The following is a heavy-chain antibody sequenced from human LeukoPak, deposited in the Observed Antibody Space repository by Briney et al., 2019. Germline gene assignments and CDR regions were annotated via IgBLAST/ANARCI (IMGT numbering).Heavy chain of an antibody. CDR2: IYYSGST. Sequence: SETLSLTCTVSGGSISSGGYYWSWIRQHPGKGLEWIGYIYYSGSTYYNPSLKSRVTISVDTSKNQFSLKLSSVTAADTAVYYCVGTNYYDSSGFDHWGQGTLVTVSS. J-gene: IGHJ4*02. CDR3: VGTNYYDSSGFDH. D-gene: IGHD3-22*01. V-gene: IGHV4-31*03. CDR1: GGSISSGGYY.